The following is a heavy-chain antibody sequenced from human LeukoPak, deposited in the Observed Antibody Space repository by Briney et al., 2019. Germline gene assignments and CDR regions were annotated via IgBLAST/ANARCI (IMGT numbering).Heavy chain of an antibody. D-gene: IGHD3-10*01. J-gene: IGHJ4*02. V-gene: IGHV4-38-2*01. Sequence: SETLSLTCAVSGYSLSSGYYWGWIRQPPGKGLEWIGSIYHSGSTYYNPSLKSRLTISVDTSKNKLSLKLSTLTAADATVYYCARHYRRFYYWGQGTLVTVSS. CDR2: IYHSGST. CDR1: GYSLSSGYY. CDR3: ARHYRRFYY.